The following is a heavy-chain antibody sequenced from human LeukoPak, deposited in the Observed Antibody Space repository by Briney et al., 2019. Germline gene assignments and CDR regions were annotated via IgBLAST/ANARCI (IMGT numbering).Heavy chain of an antibody. CDR1: GGTFSSYA. D-gene: IGHD5-12*01. Sequence: ASVKVSCKASGGTFSSYAISWVREAPGQGLEWMGRIIPILGIANYAQKFQGRVTITADKSTSTAYMELSSLRSEVTAVYYCARITSGYDSWIAEYFQHWGQGTLVTVSS. J-gene: IGHJ1*01. CDR3: ARITSGYDSWIAEYFQH. CDR2: IIPILGIA. V-gene: IGHV1-69*04.